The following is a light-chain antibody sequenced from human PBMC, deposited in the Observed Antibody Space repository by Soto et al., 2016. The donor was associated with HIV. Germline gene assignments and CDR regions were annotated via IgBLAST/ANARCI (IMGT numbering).Light chain of an antibody. CDR1: NIETKS. Sequence: SYELTQPPSVSVAPGKTARITCGGNNIETKSVNWYQEKPGQAPVVVVYDDSDRPSEIPERFSGSNFGNTATLTISRVEAGDEADYYCQVWDSSSDPYVFGTGTKVTVL. CDR3: QVWDSSSDPYV. J-gene: IGLJ1*01. CDR2: DDS. V-gene: IGLV3-21*01.